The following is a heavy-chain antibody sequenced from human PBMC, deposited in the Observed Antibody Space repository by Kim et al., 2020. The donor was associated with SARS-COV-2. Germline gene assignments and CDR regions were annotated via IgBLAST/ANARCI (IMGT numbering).Heavy chain of an antibody. D-gene: IGHD2-15*01. V-gene: IGHV3-23*01. Sequence: GGSLRLSCAASGFTFSSYAMSWVRQAPGKGLEWVSAISGSGGSTYYADSVKGRFTISRDNSKNTLYLQMTSLRAEDTAVYYCVEERNGGTDDYWGQGTLVTVSS. CDR2: ISGSGGST. J-gene: IGHJ4*02. CDR3: VEERNGGTDDY. CDR1: GFTFSSYA.